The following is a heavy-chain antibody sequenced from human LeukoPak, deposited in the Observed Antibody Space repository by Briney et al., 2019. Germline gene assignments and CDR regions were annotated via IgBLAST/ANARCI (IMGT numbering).Heavy chain of an antibody. Sequence: PGGSLRLSCAASGFTFSTASLHWVRQAPGRGLEWVSAFDTGFGTYYPDSLRGRLTISRDNSKNTLFLQRNSLRAEATAVYYCPRSRGWWSLDYWGQGTLVTVSS. CDR3: PRSRGWWSLDY. CDR1: GFTFSTAS. D-gene: IGHD6-19*01. CDR2: FDTGFGT. V-gene: IGHV3-23*01. J-gene: IGHJ4*02.